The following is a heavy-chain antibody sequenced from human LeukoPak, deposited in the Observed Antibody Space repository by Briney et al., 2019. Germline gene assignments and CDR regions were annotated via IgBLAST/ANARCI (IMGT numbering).Heavy chain of an antibody. J-gene: IGHJ3*02. V-gene: IGHV4-4*07. CDR1: GDSISSYY. CDR2: IYTTGST. CDR3: ARDGFGYSSPAISDAFDI. D-gene: IGHD6-13*01. Sequence: SETLSLTCTVSGDSISSYYWSWIRQPAGKGLEWIGRIYTTGSTNYNPSLKSRVTISVDKSKNQFSLKLSSVTAADTAVYYCARDGFGYSSPAISDAFDIWGQGTMVTVSS.